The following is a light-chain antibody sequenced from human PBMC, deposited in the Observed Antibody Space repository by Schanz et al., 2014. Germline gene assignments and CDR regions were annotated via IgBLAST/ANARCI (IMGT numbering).Light chain of an antibody. CDR2: EVS. V-gene: IGLV2-8*01. CDR3: SSYAASNPAYV. CDR1: SSDVGGYNY. Sequence: QSVLTQPPSASGSPGQSVTISCTGTSSDVGGYNYVSWYQQHPGKAPKLMIYEVSKRPSGVPDRFSGSKSGNTASLTVSGHQVEDEADYFCSSYAASNPAYVFGTGTKLTVL. J-gene: IGLJ1*01.